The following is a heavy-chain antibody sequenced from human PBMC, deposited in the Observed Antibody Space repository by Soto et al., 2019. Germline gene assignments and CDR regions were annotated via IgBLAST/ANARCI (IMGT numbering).Heavy chain of an antibody. CDR1: GFTFSSYS. CDR3: ARSRRLVRGSYYYYGMDV. Sequence: GGSLRLSCAASGFTFSSYSMNWVRQAPGKGLEWVSSISSSSSYIYYADSVKGRFTISRDNAKNSLYLQMNSLRAEDTAVYYCARSRRLVRGSYYYYGMDVWGQGTTVTV. J-gene: IGHJ6*02. CDR2: ISSSSSYI. V-gene: IGHV3-21*01. D-gene: IGHD3-10*01.